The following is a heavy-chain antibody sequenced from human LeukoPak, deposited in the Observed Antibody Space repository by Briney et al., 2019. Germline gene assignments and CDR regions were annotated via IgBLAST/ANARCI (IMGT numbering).Heavy chain of an antibody. V-gene: IGHV4-59*01. D-gene: IGHD1-1*01. CDR2: IYYSGST. J-gene: IGHJ2*01. Sequence: SETLSLTCTVSGGSISSYYWSWIRQPPGKGLEWIGYIYYSGSTNYNPSLKSRVTISVDTSKNQFSLKLSSVTAADTAVYYCARAMDDRYFDLWGRGTLVTVSS. CDR3: ARAMDDRYFDL. CDR1: GGSISSYY.